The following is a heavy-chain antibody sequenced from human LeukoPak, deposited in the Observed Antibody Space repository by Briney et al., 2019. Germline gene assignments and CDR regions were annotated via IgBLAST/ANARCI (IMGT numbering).Heavy chain of an antibody. V-gene: IGHV1-2*02. CDR2: INPNSGGT. CDR3: ARDLHPYYYDSSGYLPLDY. Sequence: ASVKVSCKASGYIFTGYYMHWVRQAPGQGLEWMGWINPNSGGTNYAQKFQGRVTMTTDTSTSTAYMELRSLRSDDTAVYYCARDLHPYYYDSSGYLPLDYWGQGTLVTVSS. J-gene: IGHJ4*02. CDR1: GYIFTGYY. D-gene: IGHD3-22*01.